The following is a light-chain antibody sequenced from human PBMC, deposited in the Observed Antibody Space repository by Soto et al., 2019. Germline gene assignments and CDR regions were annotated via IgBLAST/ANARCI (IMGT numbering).Light chain of an antibody. CDR1: SPNIGSNT. Sequence: QSVLTQPPSASGTPGQRVTISCSGSSPNIGSNTVNWYQQLPGTAPKLLIYSNNQRPSGVPDRFSGSKSGTSASLAISGLQSEDEADYYCAAWDDSLNSVFGGGTKVTVL. CDR3: AAWDDSLNSV. J-gene: IGLJ2*01. CDR2: SNN. V-gene: IGLV1-44*01.